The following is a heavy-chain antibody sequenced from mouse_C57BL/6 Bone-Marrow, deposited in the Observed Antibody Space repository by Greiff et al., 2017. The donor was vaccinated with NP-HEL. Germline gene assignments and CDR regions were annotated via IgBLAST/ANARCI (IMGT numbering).Heavy chain of an antibody. Sequence: EVQRVESEGGLVQPGSSMKLSCTASGFTFSDYYMAWVRQVPEKGLEWVANINYDGSSTYYLDSLKSRFIISRDNAKNILYLQMSSLKSEDTATYYCARDHYGNYVGYRYFDVWGTGTTVTVSS. CDR1: GFTFSDYY. CDR3: ARDHYGNYVGYRYFDV. V-gene: IGHV5-16*01. J-gene: IGHJ1*03. D-gene: IGHD2-1*01. CDR2: INYDGSST.